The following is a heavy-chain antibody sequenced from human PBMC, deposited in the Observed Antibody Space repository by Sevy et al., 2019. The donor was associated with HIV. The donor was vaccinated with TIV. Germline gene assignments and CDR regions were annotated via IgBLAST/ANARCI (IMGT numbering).Heavy chain of an antibody. Sequence: GGSLRLSCVASGFTFSSHWMSWVRQAPGKGLEWVANIKQEESEKYYVDSVKGRFTISRDNARKSVFLEMNSLSTEDTAVYSCVREVVGTSLDKRFDYWGQGTLVTVSS. CDR3: VREVVGTSLDKRFDY. D-gene: IGHD1-1*01. V-gene: IGHV3-7*01. CDR1: GFTFSSHW. CDR2: IKQEESEK. J-gene: IGHJ4*02.